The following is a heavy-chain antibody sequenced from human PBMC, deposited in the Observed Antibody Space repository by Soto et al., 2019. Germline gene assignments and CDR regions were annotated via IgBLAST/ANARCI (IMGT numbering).Heavy chain of an antibody. V-gene: IGHV3-23*01. CDR3: AKDCGVYCTNGVCYYYYGMDV. D-gene: IGHD2-8*01. CDR1: GFTFSSYA. CDR2: ISGSGGST. J-gene: IGHJ6*02. Sequence: GGSLRLSCAASGFTFSSYAMSWVRQAPGKGLEWVSAISGSGGSTYYADSVKGRFTISRDNSKNTLYLQMNSLRAEDTAVYYCAKDCGVYCTNGVCYYYYGMDVWGQGTTVTVS.